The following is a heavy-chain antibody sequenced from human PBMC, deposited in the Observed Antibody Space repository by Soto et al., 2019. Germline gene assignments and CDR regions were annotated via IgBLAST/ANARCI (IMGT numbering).Heavy chain of an antibody. J-gene: IGHJ4*02. Sequence: PSETLSLTCAVYGGSFSGYYWSWIRQPPGKGLEWIGEINHSGSTNYNPSLKSRVTISVDTSKNQFSLKLSSVTAADTAVYYCARGVATVVTNYFDYWGQGTLVTRLL. CDR1: GGSFSGYY. CDR3: ARGVATVVTNYFDY. V-gene: IGHV4-34*01. D-gene: IGHD5-12*01. CDR2: INHSGST.